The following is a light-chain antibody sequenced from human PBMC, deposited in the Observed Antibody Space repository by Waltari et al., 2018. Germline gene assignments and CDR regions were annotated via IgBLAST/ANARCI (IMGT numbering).Light chain of an antibody. CDR3: GTWDRSLSIGV. J-gene: IGLJ3*02. Sequence: QSVLTQPPSVTAAPGQKVTISGSGSRSKIGQRYVSWYHHLPGTAPKLLIYENNKRPSGIPDRFSGSKSGTSATLAITGLQTGDEADYYCGTWDRSLSIGVFGGGTKLTVL. V-gene: IGLV1-51*02. CDR2: ENN. CDR1: RSKIGQRY.